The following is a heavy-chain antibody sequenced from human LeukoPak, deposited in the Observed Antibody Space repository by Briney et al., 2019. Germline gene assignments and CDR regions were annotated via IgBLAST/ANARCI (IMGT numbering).Heavy chain of an antibody. J-gene: IGHJ4*02. V-gene: IGHV3-9*01. CDR3: AKDMSRQQLVLFDY. CDR1: GFTFDDYA. CDR2: ISWNSGSI. D-gene: IGHD6-13*01. Sequence: GRSLRLSCAASGFTFDDYAMHWFRQAPGKGLEWVSGISWNSGSIGYADSVKGRFTISRDNAKNSLYLQMNSLRAEDTALYYCAKDMSRQQLVLFDYWGQGTLVTVSS.